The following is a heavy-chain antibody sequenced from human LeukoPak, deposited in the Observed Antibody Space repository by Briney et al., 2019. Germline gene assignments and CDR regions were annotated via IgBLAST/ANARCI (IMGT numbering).Heavy chain of an antibody. Sequence: PSEPLSLTCAVSGGPISSGGCSWSWIRQPPGKGLECICYIYHSGNTYYNPSLKSRVTISVDRSKNQFSLKLSSVTAADTAVYYCARQYGNAFDIWGQGTMVTVSS. CDR2: IYHSGNT. V-gene: IGHV4-30-2*01. CDR3: ARQYGNAFDI. D-gene: IGHD1-14*01. J-gene: IGHJ3*02. CDR1: GGPISSGGCS.